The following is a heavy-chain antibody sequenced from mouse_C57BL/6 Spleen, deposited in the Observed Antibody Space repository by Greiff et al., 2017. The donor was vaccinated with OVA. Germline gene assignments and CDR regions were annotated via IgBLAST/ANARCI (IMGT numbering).Heavy chain of an antibody. CDR3: AREGTYYAMDY. CDR2: ISSGSSSI. V-gene: IGHV5-17*01. Sequence: EVQGVESGGGLVKPGGSLKLSCAASGFTFSDYGMHWVRQAPETGLEWVAYISSGSSSIYYADTVKGRFTISRDNAKNTLFLQMTSLRSEDTAMYYCAREGTYYAMDYWGQGTSVTVSS. J-gene: IGHJ4*01. D-gene: IGHD2-14*01. CDR1: GFTFSDYG.